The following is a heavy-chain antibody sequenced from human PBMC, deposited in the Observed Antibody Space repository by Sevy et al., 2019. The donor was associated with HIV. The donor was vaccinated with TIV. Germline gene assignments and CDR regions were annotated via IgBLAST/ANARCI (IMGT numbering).Heavy chain of an antibody. CDR3: AAGGYSYGQNYYYYYGMDV. J-gene: IGHJ6*02. Sequence: ASVQVSCKASGFTFTSSAVQWVRQARGQRLEWIGWIVVGSGNTNYAQKFQERVTITRDMSTSTAYMELSSLRSEDTAVYYCAAGGYSYGQNYYYYYGMDVWGQGTTVTVSS. CDR2: IVVGSGNT. D-gene: IGHD5-18*01. V-gene: IGHV1-58*01. CDR1: GFTFTSSA.